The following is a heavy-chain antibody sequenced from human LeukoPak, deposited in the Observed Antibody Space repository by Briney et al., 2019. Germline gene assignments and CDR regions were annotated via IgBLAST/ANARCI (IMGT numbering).Heavy chain of an antibody. Sequence: WASVKVSCKASGYTFTGYYMHWVRQAPGQGLEWMGWINPNSGGTNYAQKFQGRVTMTRDTSISTAYMELSRLRSDDTAVYYCARDITEQIGYCSGGSCYSVGGYFDYWGQGTLVTVSS. J-gene: IGHJ4*02. CDR1: GYTFTGYY. CDR2: INPNSGGT. V-gene: IGHV1-2*02. D-gene: IGHD2-15*01. CDR3: ARDITEQIGYCSGGSCYSVGGYFDY.